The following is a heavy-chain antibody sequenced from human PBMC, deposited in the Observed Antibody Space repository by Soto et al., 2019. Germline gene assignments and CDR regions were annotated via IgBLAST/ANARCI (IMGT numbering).Heavy chain of an antibody. V-gene: IGHV4-61*01. J-gene: IGHJ4*02. CDR2: ISYSGST. Sequence: PSETLSLTCTVSGDSVSSPSYYWNWIRQPPGQGLEWIGYISYSGSTDYNPTLKSRVTISVDTSKNQFSLKLSSVTAADTAVYYCARGRYSSGWFDFWGQGTPVTVSS. CDR3: ARGRYSSGWFDF. CDR1: GDSVSSPSYY. D-gene: IGHD6-19*01.